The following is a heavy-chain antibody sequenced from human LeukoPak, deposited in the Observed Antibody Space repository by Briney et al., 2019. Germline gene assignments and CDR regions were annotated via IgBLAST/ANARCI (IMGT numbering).Heavy chain of an antibody. J-gene: IGHJ4*02. CDR3: ARDRWGYSYGGD. Sequence: GGSLRLSCEASGFTFSDYYMSWVRQAPGKGLEWVANIKEDGSEKYYVDSVKGRFTISRDNAKNSLYLQMNSLRAEETAVYYCARDRWGYSYGGDWGQGTLVTVSS. CDR2: IKEDGSEK. D-gene: IGHD5-18*01. CDR1: GFTFSDYY. V-gene: IGHV3-7*01.